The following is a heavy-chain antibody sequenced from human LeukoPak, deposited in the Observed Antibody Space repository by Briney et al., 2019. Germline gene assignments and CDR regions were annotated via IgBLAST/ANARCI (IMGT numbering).Heavy chain of an antibody. CDR3: ARVQGPLDTAMGYYYYYMDV. J-gene: IGHJ6*03. CDR2: IYHSGST. D-gene: IGHD5-18*01. V-gene: IGHV4-30-2*01. Sequence: SETLSLTCTVSGGSISSGGYYWSWIRQPPGKGLEWIGYIYHSGSTYYNPSLKSQVTISVDRSKNQFSLKLSSVTAADTAVYYCARVQGPLDTAMGYYYYYMDVWGKGTTVTVSS. CDR1: GGSISSGGYY.